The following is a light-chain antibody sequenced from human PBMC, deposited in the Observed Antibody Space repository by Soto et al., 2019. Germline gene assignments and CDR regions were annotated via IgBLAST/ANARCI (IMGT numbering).Light chain of an antibody. V-gene: IGKV3-11*01. CDR2: GAS. CDR3: QQNSHWPPWT. CDR1: QNVRTF. Sequence: EVVLTQSPATLSLSPGERATLSCRASQNVRTFLDWYQQKPGQAPRLLIYGASNRATGIPARFSGSGSGTDFTLTISSLEPEDFAVYYCQQNSHWPPWTFGQGTKVDIK. J-gene: IGKJ1*01.